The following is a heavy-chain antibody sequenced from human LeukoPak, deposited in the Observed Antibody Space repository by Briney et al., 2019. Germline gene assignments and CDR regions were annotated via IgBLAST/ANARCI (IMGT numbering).Heavy chain of an antibody. V-gene: IGHV4-59*01. D-gene: IGHD4-17*01. J-gene: IGHJ3*02. Sequence: PSETLSPTCTVSGGSITNYYWSWIRQSPGKGLEWIGHIYYSRSTNYSPSLKSRVTISIDTSRKQFSLKVSSVTAADTAMYYCAKWSDYANAFDIWGQGTVVIVSS. CDR1: GGSITNYY. CDR2: IYYSRST. CDR3: AKWSDYANAFDI.